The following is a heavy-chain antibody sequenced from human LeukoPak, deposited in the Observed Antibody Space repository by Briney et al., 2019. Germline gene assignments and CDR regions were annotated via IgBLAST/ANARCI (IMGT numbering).Heavy chain of an antibody. CDR2: ISYDGSNK. CDR1: GFTFSSYG. CDR3: AKLTPNPDDCSGGSCYGVGAFDI. J-gene: IGHJ3*02. V-gene: IGHV3-30*18. Sequence: GGSLRLSCAASGFTFSSYGMHWVRQAPGKGLEWVAVISYDGSNKYYADSVKDRFTISRDNAKNTLYLQMNSLRAEDTAVYYCAKLTPNPDDCSGGSCYGVGAFDIWGQGTMVTVSS. D-gene: IGHD2-15*01.